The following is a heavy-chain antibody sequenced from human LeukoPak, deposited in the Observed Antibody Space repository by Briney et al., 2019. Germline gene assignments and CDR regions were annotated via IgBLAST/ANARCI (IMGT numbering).Heavy chain of an antibody. CDR2: INPSGGST. V-gene: IGHV1-46*01. CDR1: GYTFTSYY. Sequence: PKASVKVSCKASGYTFTSYYMHWVRQAPGQGLEWMGIINPSGGSTSYVQKFQGRVTMTRDTSTSTVYMELSSPRSEDTAVYYCARDQGYYDSSGYYSPGYWGQGTLVTVSS. J-gene: IGHJ4*02. CDR3: ARDQGYYDSSGYYSPGY. D-gene: IGHD3-22*01.